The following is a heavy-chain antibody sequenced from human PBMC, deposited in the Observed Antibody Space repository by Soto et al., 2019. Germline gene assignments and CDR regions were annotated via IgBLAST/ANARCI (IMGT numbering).Heavy chain of an antibody. CDR1: GYSFTSYW. D-gene: IGHD2-2*01. Sequence: GESLKISCKGSGYSFTSYWISWVRQMPGKGLEWMGRIDPSDSYTNYSPSFQGHVTISADKSISTAYLQWSSLKASDTAMYYCARPVVPAAADYYYGMDVWGQGTTVTVSS. CDR3: ARPVVPAAADYYYGMDV. CDR2: IDPSDSYT. V-gene: IGHV5-10-1*01. J-gene: IGHJ6*02.